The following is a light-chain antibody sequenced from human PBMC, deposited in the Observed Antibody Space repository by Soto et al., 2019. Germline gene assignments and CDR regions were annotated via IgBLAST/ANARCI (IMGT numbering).Light chain of an antibody. V-gene: IGKV3-15*01. CDR3: QQYNKWPYT. CDR2: GTS. CDR1: QSVGRN. J-gene: IGKJ2*01. Sequence: EIVMAQSPVALSVSPGGSAALSCRASQSVGRNFAWYQQRPGQAPRVLIYGTSTRATGVPARFSGSGSGTDFTLTISSLQSEDFAVYYCQQYNKWPYTFGQGTRLEIK.